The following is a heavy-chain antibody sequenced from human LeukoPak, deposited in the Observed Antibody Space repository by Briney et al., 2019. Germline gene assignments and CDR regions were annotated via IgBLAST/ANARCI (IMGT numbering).Heavy chain of an antibody. Sequence: SETLSLTCTVTGGSFSIYYWSWIRQPAGKGLEYIGRIYTSGSTNYNPSLKSRVTMSVDTSNNQFSLKLSSVTAADTAVYYCARGPTTVTRAFDYWGQGTLVTVSS. V-gene: IGHV4-4*07. CDR1: GGSFSIYY. CDR3: ARGPTTVTRAFDY. CDR2: IYTSGST. J-gene: IGHJ4*02. D-gene: IGHD4-17*01.